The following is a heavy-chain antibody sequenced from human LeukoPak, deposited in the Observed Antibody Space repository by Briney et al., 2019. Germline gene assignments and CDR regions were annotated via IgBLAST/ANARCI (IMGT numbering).Heavy chain of an antibody. D-gene: IGHD6-13*01. J-gene: IGHJ4*02. CDR3: ARALHPRRSIATAGVFDY. Sequence: ASVKVSCKASGYTFTSYGISWVRQAPGQGLEWMGWINPYNGNTNYAQKLQGRVTMTTDTSTSTAYMELRSLRSDDTAVYYCARALHPRRSIATAGVFDYWGQGTLVTVSS. CDR1: GYTFTSYG. CDR2: INPYNGNT. V-gene: IGHV1-18*01.